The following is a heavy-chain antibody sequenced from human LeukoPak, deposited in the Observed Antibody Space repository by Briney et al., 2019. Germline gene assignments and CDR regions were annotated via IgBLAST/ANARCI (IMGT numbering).Heavy chain of an antibody. Sequence: SETLSLTCAVYGGSLSGYYWSWIRQPPGKGLEWIGEINHSGSTNYNPSLKSRVTISVDTSKNQFSLKLSSVTAAVTAVYYCASDGTGAGYYYDSSGYSSWGQGTLVTVSS. D-gene: IGHD3-22*01. V-gene: IGHV4-34*01. J-gene: IGHJ5*02. CDR1: GGSLSGYY. CDR3: ASDGTGAGYYYDSSGYSS. CDR2: INHSGST.